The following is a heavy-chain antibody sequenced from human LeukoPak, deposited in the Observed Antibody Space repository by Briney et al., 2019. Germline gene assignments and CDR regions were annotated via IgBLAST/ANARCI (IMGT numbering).Heavy chain of an antibody. CDR1: GFTFSSYS. V-gene: IGHV3-48*01. J-gene: IGHJ5*02. Sequence: GGSLRLSCAASGFTFSSYSMNWFRQAPGKGLEWVSYIGSSSGTIYYADSVKGRFTISRDNAKNSLYLQMNSLRAEDTAVYYCARDLTAARDWFDPWGQGTLVTVSS. CDR2: IGSSSGTI. CDR3: ARDLTAARDWFDP. D-gene: IGHD6-6*01.